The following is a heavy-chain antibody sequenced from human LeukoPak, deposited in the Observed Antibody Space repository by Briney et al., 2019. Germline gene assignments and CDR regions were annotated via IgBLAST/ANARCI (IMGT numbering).Heavy chain of an antibody. V-gene: IGHV4-39*07. D-gene: IGHD3-9*01. CDR3: ARGFRRRYFDWLFSPKPKTRSDAFDI. CDR1: GGSISTSNYY. J-gene: IGHJ3*02. CDR2: IFYSGST. Sequence: SETLSLTCTVSGGSISTSNYYWGWIRQPPGKGLEWIGNIFYSGSTYYSPSLRSRVTISLDTSRNQFSLKLNSVTAADTAVYYCARGFRRRYFDWLFSPKPKTRSDAFDIWGQGTMVTVSS.